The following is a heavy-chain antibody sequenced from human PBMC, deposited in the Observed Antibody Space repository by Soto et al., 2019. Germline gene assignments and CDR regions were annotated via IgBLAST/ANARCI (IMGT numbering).Heavy chain of an antibody. CDR1: GFSLTTRGMT. CDR3: TLRQDTSRGPIY. Sequence: VSGPTLVNPTQTLTLTCTVSGFSLTTRGMTLGWIRQPPGKAPEWLALSTQYSPSLQSRLTFTEDTSKNQVVLTMTNMDTVDTATYYCTLRQDTSRGPIYWGQGIMVTV. J-gene: IGHJ4*02. D-gene: IGHD6-13*01. CDR2: ST. V-gene: IGHV2-5*01.